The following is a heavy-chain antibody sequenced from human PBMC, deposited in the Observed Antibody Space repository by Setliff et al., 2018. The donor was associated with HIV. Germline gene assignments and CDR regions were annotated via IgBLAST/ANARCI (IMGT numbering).Heavy chain of an antibody. CDR1: GYTFISYA. D-gene: IGHD1-7*01. CDR3: AADPQTGTTSYDAFDI. J-gene: IGHJ3*02. Sequence: SVKVSCKASGYTFISYAISWVRQARGQRLEWIGWIVVGSGNTNYAQKFQERVTITRDMSTSRAYMELSGLRTEDTAVYYCAADPQTGTTSYDAFDIWGQGTVVTVSS. V-gene: IGHV1-58*02. CDR2: IVVGSGNT.